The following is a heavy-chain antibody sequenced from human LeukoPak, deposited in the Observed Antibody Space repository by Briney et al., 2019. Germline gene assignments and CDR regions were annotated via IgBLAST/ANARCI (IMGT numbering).Heavy chain of an antibody. V-gene: IGHV4-38-2*02. D-gene: IGHD6-13*01. CDR3: ARVEWSSSWQLGFQH. J-gene: IGHJ1*01. Sequence: KASETLSLTCTVSGYSISSGYYWGWIRQPPGKGLEWIGSIYHSGSTYYNPSLKSRVTISLDTSKNQFSLKLSSVTAADTAMYYCARVEWSSSWQLGFQHWGQGTLVTVSS. CDR1: GYSISSGYY. CDR2: IYHSGST.